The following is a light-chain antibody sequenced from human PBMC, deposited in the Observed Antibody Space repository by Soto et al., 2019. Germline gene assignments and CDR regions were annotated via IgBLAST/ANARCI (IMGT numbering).Light chain of an antibody. CDR2: RNS. Sequence: QSVLTQPPSVSGTPGQRVTISCSGSSSNIGSNYVFWYQQLPGTAPKLLIYRNSQRPSGVPDRFSGSKSGTSASLAISGLRSEDEADYYCCSYAGSYIYVFGTGTKLTV. V-gene: IGLV1-47*01. J-gene: IGLJ1*01. CDR3: CSYAGSYIYV. CDR1: SSNIGSNY.